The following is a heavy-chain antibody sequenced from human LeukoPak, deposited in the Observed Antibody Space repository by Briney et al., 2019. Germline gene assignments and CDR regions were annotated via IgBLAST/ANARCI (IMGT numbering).Heavy chain of an antibody. CDR2: TNPNSGGT. Sequence: ASVKVSCKASGYTFTGYYMHWVRQAPGQGLEWMGWTNPNSGGTNYAQKFQGRVTMTRDTSISTAYMELSRLRSDDTAVYYCARDGSSNGLGENWFDPWGQGTLVTVSS. CDR3: ARDGSSNGLGENWFDP. V-gene: IGHV1-2*02. CDR1: GYTFTGYY. J-gene: IGHJ5*02. D-gene: IGHD3-10*01.